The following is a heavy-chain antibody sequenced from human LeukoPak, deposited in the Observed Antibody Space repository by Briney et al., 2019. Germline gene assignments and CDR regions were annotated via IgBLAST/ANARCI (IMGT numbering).Heavy chain of an antibody. Sequence: ASETLSLTCTVSGGSISSYYWSWIRQPPGKGLEWIGYIYYSGSTNYNPSLKSRVTISVDTSKNQFSLKLSSVTAADTAVYYCARGSSSSWYVVSYFDYWGQGTLVTVSS. CDR1: GGSISSYY. J-gene: IGHJ4*02. V-gene: IGHV4-59*12. D-gene: IGHD6-13*01. CDR2: IYYSGST. CDR3: ARGSSSSWYVVSYFDY.